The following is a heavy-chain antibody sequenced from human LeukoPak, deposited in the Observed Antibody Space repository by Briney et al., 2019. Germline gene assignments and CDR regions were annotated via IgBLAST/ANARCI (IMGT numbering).Heavy chain of an antibody. CDR3: ARATWVYGMDV. CDR2: IYYSGST. CDR1: GGSISSYY. V-gene: IGHV4-59*01. Sequence: SETLSLTCTVSGGSISSYYWSWIRQPPGKGLEWIGYIYYSGSTSYYPSLKSRVTISVDTSKNQFSLKLNSVTAADTAVYYCARATWVYGMDVWGQGTTVTVSS. J-gene: IGHJ6*02.